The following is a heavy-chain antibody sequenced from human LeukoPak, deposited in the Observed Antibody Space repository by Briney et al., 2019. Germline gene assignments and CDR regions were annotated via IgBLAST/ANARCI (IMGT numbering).Heavy chain of an antibody. J-gene: IGHJ4*02. CDR1: GFTFSSYD. CDR3: ARGKYSSSWYDDSLDY. CDR2: IGTAGDT. V-gene: IGHV3-13*01. D-gene: IGHD6-13*01. Sequence: GGSLRLSCAASGFTFSSYDMHWVRQATGKGLEWVSAIGTAGDTYYPGSVKGRFTISRENAKNSLYLQMNSLRAGDTAVYYCARGKYSSSWYDDSLDYWGQGTLVTVSS.